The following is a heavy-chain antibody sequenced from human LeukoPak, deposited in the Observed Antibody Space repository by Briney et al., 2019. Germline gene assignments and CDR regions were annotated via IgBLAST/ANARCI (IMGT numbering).Heavy chain of an antibody. Sequence: SETLSLTCTVSGGSISSYYWSWIRQPPGKGLEWIGYIYYSGSTNYNPSLKSRVTISVDTSKNQFSLKLSSVTAADTAVYYCARTGMPSNWFDPWGQGTLVTVSS. J-gene: IGHJ5*02. CDR2: IYYSGST. CDR1: GGSISSYY. D-gene: IGHD2-2*01. V-gene: IGHV4-59*01. CDR3: ARTGMPSNWFDP.